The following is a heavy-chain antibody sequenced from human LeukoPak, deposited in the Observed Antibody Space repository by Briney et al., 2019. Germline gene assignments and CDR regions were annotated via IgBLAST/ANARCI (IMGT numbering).Heavy chain of an antibody. J-gene: IGHJ4*02. CDR1: GFTYRHYG. CDR3: AKDAERGFDYSNSLQY. CDR2: IWSDGTEQ. Sequence: GGSLRLSCAASGFTYRHYGMHWVRQSPGKGMEWVAVIWSDGTEQYYADAVKGRFTISRDNSRNTLYLQMNSLRAEDTAVYYCAKDAERGFDYSNSLQYWGQGTLVTVSS. D-gene: IGHD4-11*01. V-gene: IGHV3-33*06.